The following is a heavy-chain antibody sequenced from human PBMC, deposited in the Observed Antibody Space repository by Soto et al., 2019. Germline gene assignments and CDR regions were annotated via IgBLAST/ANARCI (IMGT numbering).Heavy chain of an antibody. Sequence: KGSGCTYTGYAMHWVRQSPEQRLEWMGWINAGNGNTKYSQKFQGRVTITADESTSTAYMELSSLRSEDTAVYYCARELLWFGESRNDAFDIWGQGTMVTVSS. CDR2: INAGNGNT. J-gene: IGHJ3*02. V-gene: IGHV1-3*01. CDR3: ARELLWFGESRNDAFDI. D-gene: IGHD3-10*01. CDR1: GCTYTGYA.